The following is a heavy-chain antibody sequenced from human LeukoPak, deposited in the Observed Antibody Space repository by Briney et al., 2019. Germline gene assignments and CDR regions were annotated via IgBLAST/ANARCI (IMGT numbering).Heavy chain of an antibody. CDR2: IKQDGSEK. CDR3: AREDLLLSTLFDY. D-gene: IGHD3-16*02. CDR1: GFTFSSYR. J-gene: IGHJ4*02. V-gene: IGHV3-7*01. Sequence: GGSLRLSCAASGFTFSSYRMSWVRQAPGKGLEWVANIKQDGSEKYYVDSVKGRFTISRDNAKNSLYLQMNSLRAEDTAVYYCAREDLLLSTLFDYWGQGTLVTVSS.